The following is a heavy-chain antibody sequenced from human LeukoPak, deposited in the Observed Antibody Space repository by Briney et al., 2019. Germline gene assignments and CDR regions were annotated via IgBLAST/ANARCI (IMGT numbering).Heavy chain of an antibody. CDR1: GFTFSSYS. CDR2: ISSSSSYI. Sequence: GGSLRLSCAASGFTFSSYSMNWVRQAPGKGLEWVSSISSSSSYIYYADSVKGRFTISRDNAKNSLYLQTNSLRAEDTAVYYCAREGLSDDSSGYYYWGQGTLVTVSS. J-gene: IGHJ4*02. V-gene: IGHV3-21*01. CDR3: AREGLSDDSSGYYY. D-gene: IGHD3-22*01.